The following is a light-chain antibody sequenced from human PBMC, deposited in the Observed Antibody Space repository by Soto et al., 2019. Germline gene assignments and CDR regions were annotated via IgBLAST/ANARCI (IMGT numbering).Light chain of an antibody. CDR3: SSYRRGSTYV. V-gene: IGLV2-14*01. Sequence: QSVLTQPASVSGSPGQSITVSCTGTSSDVGGYNYVSWYQQHPGKAPRLMIYDVTNRPSGVSNRFSSSKSGNTASLTISGLQAEDEADYYCSSYRRGSTYVFGTGTKLTVL. CDR1: SSDVGGYNY. CDR2: DVT. J-gene: IGLJ1*01.